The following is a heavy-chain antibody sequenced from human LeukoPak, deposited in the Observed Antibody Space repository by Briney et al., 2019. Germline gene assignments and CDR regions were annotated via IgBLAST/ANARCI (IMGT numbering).Heavy chain of an antibody. CDR2: IYIGGST. Sequence: PGGSLRLSCAASGLTVSSNYMSWVRQAPGKGLEWVSVIYIGGSTYYADSVKGRFTISRDNSKNTLYLQMNSLRAEDTAVYYCARGGSGSYYVFDFDYWGQGTLVTVSS. CDR1: GLTVSSNY. CDR3: ARGGSGSYYVFDFDY. J-gene: IGHJ4*02. D-gene: IGHD1-26*01. V-gene: IGHV3-66*01.